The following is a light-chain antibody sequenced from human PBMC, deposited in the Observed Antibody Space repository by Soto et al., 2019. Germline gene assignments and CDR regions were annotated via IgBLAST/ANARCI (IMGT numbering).Light chain of an antibody. CDR1: QSISSW. CDR3: QQYDSYAWT. CDR2: DAS. V-gene: IGKV1-5*01. J-gene: IGKJ1*01. Sequence: DIQITQSPSILSASVGDRVTITCRASQSISSWLAWYQQKPGKAPKLLIYDASSLESGVPSRFSGIGSGTEFTLTITSLQPDDFATYYCQQYDSYAWTFGQGTKV.